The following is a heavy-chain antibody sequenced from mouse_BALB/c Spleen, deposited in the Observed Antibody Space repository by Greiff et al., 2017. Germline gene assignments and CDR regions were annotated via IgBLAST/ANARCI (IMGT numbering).Heavy chain of an antibody. J-gene: IGHJ4*01. CDR2: IDPANGNT. CDR3: ARRGGNYAMDY. CDR1: GFNIKDTY. V-gene: IGHV14-3*02. Sequence: EVKLQESGAELVKPGASVKLSCTASGFNIKDTYMHWVKQRPEQGLEWIGRIDPANGNTKYDPKFQGKATITADTSSNTAYLQLSSLTSEDTAVYYCARRGGNYAMDYWGQGTSVTVSS.